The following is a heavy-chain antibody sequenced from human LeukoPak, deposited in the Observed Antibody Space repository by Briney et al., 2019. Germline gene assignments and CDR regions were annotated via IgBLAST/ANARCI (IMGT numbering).Heavy chain of an antibody. Sequence: GGSLRLSCAASEFTFSNYDMSWVRQAPGKGLEWVSSISTTSTYFYYADSVKGRFTISRDNAKNSLYLQMNSLRAEDTAVYYCARVAVTVFGVEYYMDVWGKGTTVTVSS. J-gene: IGHJ6*03. CDR3: ARVAVTVFGVEYYMDV. CDR1: EFTFSNYD. CDR2: ISTTSTYF. V-gene: IGHV3-21*01. D-gene: IGHD3-3*01.